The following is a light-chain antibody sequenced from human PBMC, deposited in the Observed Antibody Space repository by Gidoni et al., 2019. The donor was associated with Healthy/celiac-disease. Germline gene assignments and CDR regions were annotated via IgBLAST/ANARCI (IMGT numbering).Light chain of an antibody. CDR2: GAS. CDR1: QSVSSN. CDR3: QQYNNWPPWT. J-gene: IGKJ1*01. Sequence: EIVMTQSPATLSVSPGDRATLSCRASQSVSSNLAWYHQKPGQAPRLLIYGASTRATGIPARFSGSGSGTEFTRTISSLQSEDFAVYYCQQYNNWPPWTFGQGTKVEIK. V-gene: IGKV3-15*01.